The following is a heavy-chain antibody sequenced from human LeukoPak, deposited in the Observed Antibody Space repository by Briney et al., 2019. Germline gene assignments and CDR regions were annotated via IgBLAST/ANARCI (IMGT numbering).Heavy chain of an antibody. J-gene: IGHJ6*02. CDR3: AREWLVFPNYYYYYGMDV. Sequence: GASVKVSCKASGYTFTSYYMHWVRQAPGQGLEWMGIINPSGGSTSYAQKFQGRVTMTRNTSISTAYMELSSLRSEDTAVYYCAREWLVFPNYYYYYGMDVWGQGTTVTVSS. CDR1: GYTFTSYY. V-gene: IGHV1-46*01. CDR2: INPSGGST. D-gene: IGHD6-19*01.